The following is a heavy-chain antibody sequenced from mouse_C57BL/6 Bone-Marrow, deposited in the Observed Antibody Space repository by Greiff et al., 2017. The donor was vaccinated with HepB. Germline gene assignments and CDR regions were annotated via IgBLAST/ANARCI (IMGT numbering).Heavy chain of an antibody. D-gene: IGHD1-1*01. CDR3: ARNYYYGSRGFDY. CDR2: INPNNGGT. J-gene: IGHJ2*01. V-gene: IGHV1-18*01. Sequence: VQLQQSGPELVKPGASVKIPCKASGYTFTDYNMDWVKQSHGKSLEWIGDINPNNGGTIYNQKFKGKATLTVDKSSSTAYMELRSLTSEDTAVYYCARNYYYGSRGFDYWGQGTTLTVSS. CDR1: GYTFTDYN.